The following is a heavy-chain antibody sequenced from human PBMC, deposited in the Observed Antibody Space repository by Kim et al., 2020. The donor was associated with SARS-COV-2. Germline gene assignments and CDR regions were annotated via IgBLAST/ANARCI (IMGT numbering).Heavy chain of an antibody. V-gene: IGHV1-18*01. Sequence: ASVKVSCKASGYTFTSYGISWVRQAPGQGLEWMGWISAYNGNTNYAQKLQGRVTMTTDTSTSTAYMELRSLRSDDTAVYYCAREVLPEDIVVVVAATRPYYYYGMDVWGQGTTVTVSS. D-gene: IGHD2-15*01. CDR3: AREVLPEDIVVVVAATRPYYYYGMDV. CDR2: ISAYNGNT. CDR1: GYTFTSYG. J-gene: IGHJ6*02.